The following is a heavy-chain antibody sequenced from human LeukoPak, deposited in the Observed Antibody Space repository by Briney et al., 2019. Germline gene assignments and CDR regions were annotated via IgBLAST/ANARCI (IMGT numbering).Heavy chain of an antibody. J-gene: IGHJ4*02. V-gene: IGHV3-33*01. CDR2: IWYDGSNK. D-gene: IGHD3-9*01. Sequence: QAGGSLRLSCVTSGLTFRTYGMHWVRQAPGKGLEWVAVIWYDGSNKRYGDSVKGRFTISRDNSKNTLYLQMDGLRAEDSAVYYCATGPRYYDISPPEYWGQGTLVTVSS. CDR3: ATGPRYYDISPPEY. CDR1: GLTFRTYG.